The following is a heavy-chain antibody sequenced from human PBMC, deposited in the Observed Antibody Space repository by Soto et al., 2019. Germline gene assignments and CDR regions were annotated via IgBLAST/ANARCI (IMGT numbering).Heavy chain of an antibody. D-gene: IGHD2-2*01. V-gene: IGHV3-30-3*01. CDR2: ISYDGSNK. J-gene: IGHJ3*02. CDR1: GFTFSSYA. Sequence: GGSLRLSCAASGFTFSSYAMHWVRQAPGKGLEGVAVISYDGSNKYYADSVKGRFTISRDNSKNTLYLQMNSLRAEDTAVYYCARASLGYCSSTSCYDAFDIWGQGTMVTVSS. CDR3: ARASLGYCSSTSCYDAFDI.